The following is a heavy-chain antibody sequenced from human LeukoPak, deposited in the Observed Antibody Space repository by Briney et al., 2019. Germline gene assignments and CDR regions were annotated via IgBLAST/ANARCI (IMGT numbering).Heavy chain of an antibody. Sequence: ASVTVSCKASGYTFTSYDINWVRQAPGQGLEWMGWMNPNSGNRGYAQKLQGRVTMTTDTSTSTAYMELRSLRSDDTAVYYCARETLTLYSGSHPPAFDIWGQGTMVTVSS. J-gene: IGHJ3*02. D-gene: IGHD1-26*01. CDR2: MNPNSGNR. V-gene: IGHV1-8*01. CDR1: GYTFTSYD. CDR3: ARETLTLYSGSHPPAFDI.